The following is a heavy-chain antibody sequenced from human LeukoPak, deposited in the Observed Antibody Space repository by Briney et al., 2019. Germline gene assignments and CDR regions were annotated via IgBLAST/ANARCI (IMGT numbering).Heavy chain of an antibody. Sequence: SLRLSCAASGFTFDYYDMHWVRHAPGKGLEWVSGISWNSGSIGYADSVKRRFTISRDNAKNSLYLQMNSLRAEDTALYYCSKVCRGSGIYYPYFDYWGQGTLVTVSS. CDR2: ISWNSGSI. J-gene: IGHJ4*02. D-gene: IGHD3-10*01. V-gene: IGHV3-9*01. CDR3: SKVCRGSGIYYPYFDY. CDR1: GFTFDYYD.